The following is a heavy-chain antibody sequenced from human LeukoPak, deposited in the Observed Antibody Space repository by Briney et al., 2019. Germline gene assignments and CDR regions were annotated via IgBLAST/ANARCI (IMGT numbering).Heavy chain of an antibody. CDR3: AGGATGYCSSTSCPYYFDY. Sequence: PSETLSLTCAVYGGSFSGYYWSWIRQPPGKGLEWIGEINHSGSTNYNPSLKSRVTISVDTSKNQFSLKLSSVTAADTAVYYCAGGATGYCSSTSCPYYFDYWGQGTLVTVSS. V-gene: IGHV4-34*01. CDR1: GGSFSGYY. D-gene: IGHD2-2*01. J-gene: IGHJ4*02. CDR2: INHSGST.